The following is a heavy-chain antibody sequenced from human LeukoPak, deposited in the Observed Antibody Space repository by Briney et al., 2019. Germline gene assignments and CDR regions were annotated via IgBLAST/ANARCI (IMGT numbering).Heavy chain of an antibody. V-gene: IGHV3-7*05. CDR3: ANIHQYRPDDY. D-gene: IGHD1-14*01. Sequence: GGSLRLSCAASGFTFSSYWMTWVRQAPGKGLEWVANIIQDGSEKYYVDSVKGRFTISRDNAKNSLYLQMNSLRAEDTAVYYCANIHQYRPDDYWGQGTLVTVSS. CDR1: GFTFSSYW. CDR2: IIQDGSEK. J-gene: IGHJ4*02.